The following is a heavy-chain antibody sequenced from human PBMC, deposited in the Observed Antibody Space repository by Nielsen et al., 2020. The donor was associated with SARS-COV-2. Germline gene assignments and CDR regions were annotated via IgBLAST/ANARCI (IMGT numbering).Heavy chain of an antibody. V-gene: IGHV1-46*02. CDR1: GYTCNKDF. D-gene: IGHD3-10*01. CDR3: ATSWYHYPTSGWTPHVVH. CDR2: INPSDGRT. J-gene: IGHJ4*02. Sequence: ASVKVSCKASGYTCNKDFVHWVRQAPGQGLEWTGRINPSDGRTTSAEKFQGRVTMTRDTSSSTVYMELSSLRSDDTAVYYCATSWYHYPTSGWTPHVVHWGQGTLVTVSS.